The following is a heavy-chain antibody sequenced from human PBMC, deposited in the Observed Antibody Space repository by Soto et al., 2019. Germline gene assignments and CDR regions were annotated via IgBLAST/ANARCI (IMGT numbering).Heavy chain of an antibody. V-gene: IGHV4-34*01. CDR2: INHSGST. Sequence: QVQLQQWGAGLLKPSETLSLTCAVYGGSFSGYYWSWIRQPPGKGLEWIGEINHSGSTNYNPSLTSRVPISVDTSKNHFSLKLSSVTAADTAVYYCARDNGYSYGYIDYWGQGTLVTVSS. CDR1: GGSFSGYY. CDR3: ARDNGYSYGYIDY. D-gene: IGHD5-18*01. J-gene: IGHJ4*02.